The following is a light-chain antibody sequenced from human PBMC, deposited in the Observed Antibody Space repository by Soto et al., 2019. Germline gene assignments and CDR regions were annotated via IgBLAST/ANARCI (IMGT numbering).Light chain of an antibody. CDR1: QSVTSSY. CDR3: QQYGSSPR. V-gene: IGKV3-20*01. J-gene: IGKJ1*01. CDR2: GAS. Sequence: EIVLTQSPATLSLSPGERATLSCRASQSVTSSYLAWYQQKPGQAPRLLIYGASSRATGIPDRFSGSGSGTDFTLTISRLEPEDCAVYYCQQYGSSPRFGQGTKVDI.